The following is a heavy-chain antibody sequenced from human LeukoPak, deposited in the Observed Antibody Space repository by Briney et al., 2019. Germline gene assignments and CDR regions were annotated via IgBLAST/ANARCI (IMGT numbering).Heavy chain of an antibody. CDR3: ARDLRLSDAFDI. D-gene: IGHD2-2*01. Sequence: QTGGSLRLSCAASGFTFSSYAMSWVRQAPGKGLEWVSAISGSGGSTYYADSVKGRFTISRDNAKNSLYLQMNSLRAEDTAVYYCARDLRLSDAFDIWGQGTMVTVSS. CDR1: GFTFSSYA. V-gene: IGHV3-23*01. J-gene: IGHJ3*02. CDR2: ISGSGGST.